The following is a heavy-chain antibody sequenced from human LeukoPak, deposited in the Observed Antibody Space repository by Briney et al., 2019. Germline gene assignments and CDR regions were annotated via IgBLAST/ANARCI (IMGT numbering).Heavy chain of an antibody. V-gene: IGHV3-23*01. CDR1: GFTFSSYA. CDR2: ISGSGGST. D-gene: IGHD4-17*01. J-gene: IGHJ6*02. Sequence: GGSLRLSCAASGFTFSSYAMSWVRQAPGKGLEWVSAISGSGGSTYYADSVKGRFTISRDNSNNTLYLQMNSLRAEDTAVYYCAKGNDDYGDYGWPYYYYYGMDVWGQGTTVTVSS. CDR3: AKGNDDYGDYGWPYYYYYGMDV.